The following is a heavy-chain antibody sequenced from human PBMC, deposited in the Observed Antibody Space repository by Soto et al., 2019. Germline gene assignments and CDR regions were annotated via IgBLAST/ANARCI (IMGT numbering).Heavy chain of an antibody. V-gene: IGHV6-1*01. CDR2: TYYRSKWYN. CDR1: GDSVSSNSAA. D-gene: IGHD3-3*01. Sequence: SQTLSLTCAISGDSVSSNSAAWSWIRQSPSRGLEWLGRTYYRSKWYNDYAVSVKSRITINPDTSKNQSSLQLNSVTPEDTAVYYCARNYDFWSGYPYGMDVWGQGTTVTVSS. J-gene: IGHJ6*02. CDR3: ARNYDFWSGYPYGMDV.